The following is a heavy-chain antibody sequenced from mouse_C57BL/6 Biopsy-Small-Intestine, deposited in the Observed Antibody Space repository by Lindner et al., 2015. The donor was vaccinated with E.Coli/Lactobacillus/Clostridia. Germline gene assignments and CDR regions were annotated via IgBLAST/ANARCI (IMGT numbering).Heavy chain of an antibody. CDR1: GVTLTSSA. CDR2: IVVGSANT. D-gene: IGHD1-1*01. Sequence: SVKVSCKASGVTLTSSAVQWVRQARGQRLEWIGWIVVGSANTLYAQKFQERVTITWDMSTSTAYMDLSSLRSEDTAVYYCAADRTTRYQYYGMDVWGQGTTVTVSS. V-gene: IGHV1S18*01. CDR3: AADRTTRYQYYGMDV. J-gene: IGHJ1*01.